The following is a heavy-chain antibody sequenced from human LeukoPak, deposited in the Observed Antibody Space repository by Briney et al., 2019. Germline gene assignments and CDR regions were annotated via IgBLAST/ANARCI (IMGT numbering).Heavy chain of an antibody. J-gene: IGHJ5*02. CDR1: GFTFSSYW. D-gene: IGHD2-15*01. Sequence: GGSLRLSCAASGFTFSSYWMTWVRQAPGKGLEWVANIKQDGSDKYYVDSVRGRFTVSRNNAKNSLYLQMNTLRAEDTAVYYRARGGAPQVRVAINWFDPWGQGTLVTVSP. CDR2: IKQDGSDK. CDR3: ARGGAPQVRVAINWFDP. V-gene: IGHV3-7*03.